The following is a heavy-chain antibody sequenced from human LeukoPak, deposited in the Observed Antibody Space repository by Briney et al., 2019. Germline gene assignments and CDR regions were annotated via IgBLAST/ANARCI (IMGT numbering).Heavy chain of an antibody. V-gene: IGHV4-39*07. CDR2: IYHSGST. J-gene: IGHJ4*02. D-gene: IGHD6-6*01. CDR3: AREYSSSSVGEYYFDY. CDR1: GGSISSSSYY. Sequence: SETLSLTCTVSGGSISSSSYYWGWIRQPPGKGLEWIGSIYHSGSTYYNPSLKSRVTISVDTSKNQFSLKLSSVTAADTAVYYCAREYSSSSVGEYYFDYWGQGTLVTVSS.